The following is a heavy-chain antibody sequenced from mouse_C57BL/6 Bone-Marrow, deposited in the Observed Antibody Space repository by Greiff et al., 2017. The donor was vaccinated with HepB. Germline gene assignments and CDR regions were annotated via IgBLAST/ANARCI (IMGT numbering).Heavy chain of an antibody. V-gene: IGHV2-2*01. Sequence: VMLVESGPGLVQPSQSLSITCTVSGFSLTSYGVHWVRQSPGKGLEWLGVIWSGGSTDYNAAFISRLSISKDNSKSQVFFKMNSLQADDTAIYYCASLYYYGSSYVYYYAMDYWGQGTSVTVSS. J-gene: IGHJ4*01. CDR1: GFSLTSYG. D-gene: IGHD1-1*01. CDR2: IWSGGST. CDR3: ASLYYYGSSYVYYYAMDY.